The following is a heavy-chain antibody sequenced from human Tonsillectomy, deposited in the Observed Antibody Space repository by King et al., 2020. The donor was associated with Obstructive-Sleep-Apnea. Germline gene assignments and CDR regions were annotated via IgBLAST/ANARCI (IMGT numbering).Heavy chain of an antibody. V-gene: IGHV4-30-2*01. Sequence: GLGRPSRTLSLTCTGSGGSISSGADSWGWIRQPPGKGLEWSGYSYHSVSTYYNPSLKSRVTISVDRSTNQFSLRLTTVTAAATAVYYFARVNSWDYFDYGGQGTLVPVSS. D-gene: IGHD2-15*01. CDR1: GGSISSGADS. CDR3: ARVNSWDYFDY. J-gene: IGHJ4*02. CDR2: SYHSVST.